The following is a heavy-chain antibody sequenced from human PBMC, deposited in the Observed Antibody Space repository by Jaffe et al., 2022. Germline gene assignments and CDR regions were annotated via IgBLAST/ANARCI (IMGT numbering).Heavy chain of an antibody. J-gene: IGHJ6*03. CDR2: IKQDGSEK. D-gene: IGHD3-3*02. CDR3: ARDPRPPHFWSGYYDYYYYMDV. V-gene: IGHV3-7*01. CDR1: GFTFSSYW. Sequence: EVQLVESGGGLVQPGGSLRLSCAASGFTFSSYWMSWVRQAPGKGLEWVANIKQDGSEKYYVDSVKGRFTISRDNAKNSLYLQMNSLRAEDTAVYYCARDPRPPHFWSGYYDYYYYMDVWGKGTTVTVSS.